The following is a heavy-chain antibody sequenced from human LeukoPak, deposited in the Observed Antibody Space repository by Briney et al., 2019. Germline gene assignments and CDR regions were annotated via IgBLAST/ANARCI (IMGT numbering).Heavy chain of an antibody. Sequence: GGSLRLSCVASGFTLSNHWMSWVRQAPGKGLEWVGRIKSKTDGGTTDYAAPVKGRFTISRDDSKNTLYLQMNSLKTEDTAVYYCATLLAAAGYDYWGQGTLVTVSS. J-gene: IGHJ4*02. CDR2: IKSKTDGGTT. D-gene: IGHD6-13*01. V-gene: IGHV3-15*01. CDR3: ATLLAAAGYDY. CDR1: GFTLSNHW.